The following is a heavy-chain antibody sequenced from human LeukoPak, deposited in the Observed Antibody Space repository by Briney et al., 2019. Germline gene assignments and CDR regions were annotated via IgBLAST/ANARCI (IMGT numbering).Heavy chain of an antibody. CDR1: GFTFDDYA. Sequence: GGSLRLSCAPSGFTFDDYAMPWVRHAPGKGLEWVSGISWNGGSIVYADSVKGRFTISRDNAKNSLYLQMNSLRAEDTALYYCATALGAYYYDSSGPLEDAFDIWGQGTMVTVSS. J-gene: IGHJ3*02. V-gene: IGHV3-9*01. CDR2: ISWNGGSI. CDR3: ATALGAYYYDSSGPLEDAFDI. D-gene: IGHD3-22*01.